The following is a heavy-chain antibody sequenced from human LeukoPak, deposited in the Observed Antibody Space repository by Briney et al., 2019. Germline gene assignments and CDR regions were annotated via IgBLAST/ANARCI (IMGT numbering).Heavy chain of an antibody. CDR2: INPNNGGT. D-gene: IGHD2-2*01. Sequence: ASVKVSCKASGYTFTGYYMHWVRQAPGQGLEWMGWINPNNGGTTYAQKFQGRVTMTRDTSITTAYMELSRLRSDDTAVYYCARGGVEYSSSTTCHDAFDIWGQGTMVTFSS. CDR1: GYTFTGYY. J-gene: IGHJ3*02. V-gene: IGHV1-2*02. CDR3: ARGGVEYSSSTTCHDAFDI.